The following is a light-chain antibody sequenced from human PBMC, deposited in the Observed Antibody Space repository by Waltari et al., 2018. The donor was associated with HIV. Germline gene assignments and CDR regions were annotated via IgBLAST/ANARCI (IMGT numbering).Light chain of an antibody. CDR1: SSDVGSYNF. J-gene: IGLJ2*01. CDR2: EVS. V-gene: IGLV2-8*01. Sequence: QSALTQPPSASGSPGQSVTISCPGTSSDVGSYNFVSWYKQPPGKAPKLLIFEVSKRPSGVPDRFSGSKSGNTASLTVSGLQPEDEADYYCSSYAGSNNLLFGGGTKLTVL. CDR3: SSYAGSNNLL.